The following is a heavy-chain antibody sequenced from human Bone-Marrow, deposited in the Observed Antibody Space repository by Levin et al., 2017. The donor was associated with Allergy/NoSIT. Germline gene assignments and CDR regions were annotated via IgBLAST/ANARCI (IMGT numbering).Heavy chain of an antibody. Sequence: GGSLRLSCAASGFTFSSYAMHWVRQAPGKGLEWVAVISYDGSNKYYADSVKGRFTISRDNSKNRLYLRMNSLRAEDTAVYYCARVTRGYSGYEQSDAFDIWGQGTMVTVSS. CDR2: ISYDGSNK. CDR1: GFTFSSYA. CDR3: ARVTRGYSGYEQSDAFDI. D-gene: IGHD5-12*01. V-gene: IGHV3-30-3*01. J-gene: IGHJ3*02.